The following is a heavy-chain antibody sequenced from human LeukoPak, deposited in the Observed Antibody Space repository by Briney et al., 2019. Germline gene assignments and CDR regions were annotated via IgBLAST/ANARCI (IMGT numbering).Heavy chain of an antibody. CDR2: INAGEGKT. CDR1: GYTFANHG. Sequence: ASVTVSCTASGYTFANHGMHWVRQAPGQGLEWMGWINAGEGKTKYLQKFQDRVTITRVTSASTAYMELSSLRSEDTAVYYCARGSGWSDYYGMDAWGQGTAVIVSS. V-gene: IGHV1-3*01. CDR3: ARGSGWSDYYGMDA. D-gene: IGHD6-19*01. J-gene: IGHJ6*02.